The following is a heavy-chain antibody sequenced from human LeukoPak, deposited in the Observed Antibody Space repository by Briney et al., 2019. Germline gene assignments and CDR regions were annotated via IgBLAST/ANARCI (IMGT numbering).Heavy chain of an antibody. CDR2: IKSDGSSA. Sequence: PGGSLRLSCAASGFTFSSYWMHWVRQAPGKGLVWVSRIKSDGSSANYAESVKGRFTISRDNAKKTMHLPMNSLGAEDTAVYYCATSPPDSSWVYWGQGTLVTVSS. D-gene: IGHD6-13*01. CDR3: ATSPPDSSWVY. J-gene: IGHJ4*02. V-gene: IGHV3-74*01. CDR1: GFTFSSYW.